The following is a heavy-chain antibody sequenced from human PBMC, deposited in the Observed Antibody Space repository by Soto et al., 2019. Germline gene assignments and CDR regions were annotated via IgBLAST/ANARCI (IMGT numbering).Heavy chain of an antibody. V-gene: IGHV4-59*01. D-gene: IGHD5-18*01. Sequence: PSETLSLTCTVSGGSISSYYWSWIRQPPGKGLEWIGYIYYSGSTNYNPSPKSRVTISVDTSKHQFSLTLSSVNAGDTAVYYCARDPGWIQLWSRAYYYFGMDVWGQGTTGTV. J-gene: IGHJ6*02. CDR2: IYYSGST. CDR3: ARDPGWIQLWSRAYYYFGMDV. CDR1: GGSISSYY.